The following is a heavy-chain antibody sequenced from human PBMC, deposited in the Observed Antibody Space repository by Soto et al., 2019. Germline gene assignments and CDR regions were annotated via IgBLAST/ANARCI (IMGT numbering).Heavy chain of an antibody. CDR1: GGTFSSYA. V-gene: IGHV1-69*13. CDR2: IIPIFGTA. CDR3: ARGVGSANNYDY. D-gene: IGHD3-16*01. J-gene: IGHJ4*02. Sequence: ASVKVSCKASGGTFSSYAISWVRQAPGQGLEWMGGIIPIFGTANYAQKFQGRVTITADESTSTAYMELSSLRSEDTAVYYCARGVGSANNYDYWGQGTLVTVSS.